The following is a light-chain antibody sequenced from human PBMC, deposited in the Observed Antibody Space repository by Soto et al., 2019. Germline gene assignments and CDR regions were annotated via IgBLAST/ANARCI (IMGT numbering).Light chain of an antibody. J-gene: IGKJ5*01. V-gene: IGKV3-11*01. CDR2: DAS. CDR1: QSVPSD. Sequence: EIVLTQSPGTLSLSPGERATLSCRASQSVPSDWLAWYRHKPGQAPRLLIYDASNRATGIPARFSGGGSGTDFTLPIDNLEPEDFAIYYCQQRSSWPPITFGQGTRLEIK. CDR3: QQRSSWPPIT.